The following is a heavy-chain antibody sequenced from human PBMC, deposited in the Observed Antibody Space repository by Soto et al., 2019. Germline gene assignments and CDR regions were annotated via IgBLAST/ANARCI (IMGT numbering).Heavy chain of an antibody. CDR2: INHSGST. J-gene: IGHJ6*02. V-gene: IGHV4-34*01. Sequence: PSETLSLTCAVYGGSFSGYYWSWIRQPPGKGLEWTGEINHSGSTNYNPSLKSRVTISVDTSKNQFSLKLSSVTAAGTAVYYCARDRFRGYYYSGMVVWGPGTTVTVSS. CDR1: GGSFSGYY. D-gene: IGHD3-10*01. CDR3: ARDRFRGYYYSGMVV.